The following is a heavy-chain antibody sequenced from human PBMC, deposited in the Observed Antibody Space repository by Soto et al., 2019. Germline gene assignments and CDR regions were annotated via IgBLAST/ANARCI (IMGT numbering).Heavy chain of an antibody. CDR2: IIPIFGTA. J-gene: IGHJ5*02. D-gene: IGHD3-16*01. CDR3: ARRFTSTIRLGEFPFDP. CDR1: GGTFSSYA. V-gene: IGHV1-69*13. Sequence: GASVKVSCKASGGTFSSYAISWVRQAPGQGLEWMGGIIPIFGTANYAQKFQGRVTITADESTSTAYMELSSLRSEDTAVYYCARRFTSTIRLGEFPFDPWGQGTLVTVSS.